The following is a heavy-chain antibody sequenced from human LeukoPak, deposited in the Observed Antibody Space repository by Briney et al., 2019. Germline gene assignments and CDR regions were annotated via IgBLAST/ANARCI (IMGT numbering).Heavy chain of an antibody. CDR2: ISAYNGNT. CDR1: GYTFTSYG. J-gene: IGHJ5*02. Sequence: ASVKVSCKASGYTFTSYGISWVRQAPGQGLEWMGWISAYNGNTNYAQKLQGRVTMTTDTSTSTAYMGLRSLRSDDTAVYYCARGKTYSGYDWYNWFDPWGQGTLVTVSS. CDR3: ARGKTYSGYDWYNWFDP. D-gene: IGHD5-12*01. V-gene: IGHV1-18*01.